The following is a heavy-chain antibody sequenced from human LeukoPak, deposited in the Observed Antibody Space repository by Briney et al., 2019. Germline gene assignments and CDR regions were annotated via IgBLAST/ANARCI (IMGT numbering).Heavy chain of an antibody. CDR3: ARWYGAAGHFYYYYYGMDV. CDR2: IYSGGST. V-gene: IGHV3-53*01. CDR1: GFTVSSNY. J-gene: IGHJ6*02. Sequence: GGSLRLSCAASGFTVSSNYMSWVRQAPGKGLEWVSVIYSGGSTYYAASVKGRFTISRDNSKNTLYLQMNSLRPEDTAVYYCARWYGAAGHFYYYYYGMDVWGQGTTVTVSS. D-gene: IGHD6-13*01.